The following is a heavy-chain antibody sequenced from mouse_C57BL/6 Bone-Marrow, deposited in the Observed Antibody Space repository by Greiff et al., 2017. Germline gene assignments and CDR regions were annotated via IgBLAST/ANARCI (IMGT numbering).Heavy chain of an antibody. Sequence: VQLQQPGPELVQPGASVKISCKASGYAFSSSWMHWVKQRPGKGLEWIGRISPGDGDTNYNGKFKGKATLTADKSSSTAYLQLSSLTSEDSAVYFCARDYYGSSYYFDYWGQGTTLTVSS. CDR3: ARDYYGSSYYFDY. D-gene: IGHD1-1*01. CDR2: ISPGDGDT. J-gene: IGHJ2*01. CDR1: GYAFSSSW. V-gene: IGHV1-82*01.